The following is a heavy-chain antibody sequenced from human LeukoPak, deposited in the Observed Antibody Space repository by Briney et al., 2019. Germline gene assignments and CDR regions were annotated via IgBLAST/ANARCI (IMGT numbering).Heavy chain of an antibody. CDR2: ISSSSSYI. CDR3: AREVSEGFDF. CDR1: GFTFSSYS. V-gene: IGHV3-21*01. Sequence: GGSLRLSCAASGFTFSSYSMNWVRQAPGKGLEWVSSISSSSSYIYYADSVKGRFTISRDNAKNSLYLQMNSLRAEDTALYYCAREVSEGFDFWGQGTLVTVSS. J-gene: IGHJ4*02. D-gene: IGHD3-22*01.